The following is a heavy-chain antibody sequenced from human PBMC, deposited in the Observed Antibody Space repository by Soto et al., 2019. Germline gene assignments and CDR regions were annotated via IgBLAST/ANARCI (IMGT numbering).Heavy chain of an antibody. D-gene: IGHD1-7*01. J-gene: IGHJ5*02. CDR2: IIPIFGTA. CDR3: AQDSNWNYFRENKWFDP. V-gene: IGHV1-69*06. Sequence: SVKVSCKASGGTFSSYAISWVRQAPGQGLEWMGGIIPIFGTANYAQKFQGRVTITADKSTSTAYMELSSLRSEDTAVYYCAQDSNWNYFRENKWFDPWGQGTIVTVYS. CDR1: GGTFSSYA.